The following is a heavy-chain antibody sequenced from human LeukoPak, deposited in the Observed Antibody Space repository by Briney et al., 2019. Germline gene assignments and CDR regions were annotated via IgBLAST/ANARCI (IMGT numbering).Heavy chain of an antibody. CDR1: GYTFTGYY. V-gene: IGHV1-2*02. CDR2: INPNSGDT. CDR3: ARGILVVPAAMGY. Sequence: GASVKVSCKAFGYTFTGYYMHWVRQAPGQGLEWMGWINPNSGDTNYAQKFQGRVTMTRDTSISTAYMELSRLRSDDTAVYYCARGILVVPAAMGYWGQGTLVTVSS. D-gene: IGHD2-2*01. J-gene: IGHJ4*02.